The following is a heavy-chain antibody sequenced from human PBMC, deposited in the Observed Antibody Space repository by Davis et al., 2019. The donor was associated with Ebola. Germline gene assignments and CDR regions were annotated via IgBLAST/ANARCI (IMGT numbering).Heavy chain of an antibody. CDR1: GFTFSSYS. V-gene: IGHV3-23*01. CDR3: AKESQWLDYFDY. D-gene: IGHD6-19*01. J-gene: IGHJ4*02. CDR2: ISDSGDST. Sequence: GESLKISCAASGFTFSSYSMNWVCQAPGKGLEWVSAISDSGDSTYYADSVQGRFTISRDISKNTLYLHMNYLRAEDTAVYYCAKESQWLDYFDYWGQGTLVTVSS.